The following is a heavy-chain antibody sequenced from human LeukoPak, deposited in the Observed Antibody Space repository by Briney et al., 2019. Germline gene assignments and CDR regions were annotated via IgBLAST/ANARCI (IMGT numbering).Heavy chain of an antibody. D-gene: IGHD2-2*02. Sequence: SETLSLTCTVSGGSISSYYWSWIRQPAGKGLEWIGRIYTSGSTNYNPSLKSRVTMSVDTSKNQFSLKLSSVTAADTAVYYCAKDVRYCSSTSCYTRGYFDYWGQGTLVTVSS. CDR1: GGSISSYY. J-gene: IGHJ4*02. CDR3: AKDVRYCSSTSCYTRGYFDY. V-gene: IGHV4-4*07. CDR2: IYTSGST.